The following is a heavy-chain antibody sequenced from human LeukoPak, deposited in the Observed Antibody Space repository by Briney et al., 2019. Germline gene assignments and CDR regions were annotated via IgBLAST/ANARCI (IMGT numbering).Heavy chain of an antibody. V-gene: IGHV3-66*01. Sequence: GGSLRLSCAASGFTVSSNYMSWIRQAPGKGLEWVSVVYSGGGTYYADSVKGRFTISRDNSKNTLFLQMNSLRAEDTAVYYCARELTTFYYDISGYYGHAFDIWGQGTMVTVSS. J-gene: IGHJ3*02. D-gene: IGHD3-22*01. CDR3: ARELTTFYYDISGYYGHAFDI. CDR2: VYSGGGT. CDR1: GFTVSSNY.